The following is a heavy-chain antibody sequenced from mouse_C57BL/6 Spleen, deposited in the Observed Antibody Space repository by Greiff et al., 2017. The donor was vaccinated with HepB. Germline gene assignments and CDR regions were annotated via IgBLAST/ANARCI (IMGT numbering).Heavy chain of an antibody. CDR2: ISSGGDYI. CDR3: TGAPEYGSREGFAY. Sequence: EVKLLESGEGLVKPGGSLKLSCAASGFTFSSYAMSWVRQTPEKRLEWVAYISSGGDYIYYADTVKGRFTISRDNARNTLYLQMSSLKSEDTAMYYCTGAPEYGSREGFAYWGQGTLVTVSA. J-gene: IGHJ3*01. CDR1: GFTFSSYA. D-gene: IGHD1-1*01. V-gene: IGHV5-9-1*02.